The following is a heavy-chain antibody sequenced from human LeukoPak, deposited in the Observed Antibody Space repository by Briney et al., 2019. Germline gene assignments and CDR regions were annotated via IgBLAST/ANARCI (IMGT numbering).Heavy chain of an antibody. V-gene: IGHV3-30*02. CDR2: IRYDGSNK. D-gene: IGHD2-2*02. J-gene: IGHJ3*02. Sequence: PGGSLRLSCAASGFTFSTYGMHWVSQAPGKGLEWVAFIRYDGSNKYYADSVKGRFTISRDNSKNTLYLQMNSLRAEDTAVYYCAKDYVGYCSSTSCYMNAFDIWGQGTMVTVSS. CDR1: GFTFSTYG. CDR3: AKDYVGYCSSTSCYMNAFDI.